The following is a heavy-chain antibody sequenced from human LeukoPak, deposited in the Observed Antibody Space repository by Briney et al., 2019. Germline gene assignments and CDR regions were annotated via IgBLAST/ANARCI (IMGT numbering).Heavy chain of an antibody. D-gene: IGHD5-24*01. V-gene: IGHV3-23*01. CDR3: AKGRKDGYNSGPRGDI. CDR2: ISGSGGST. CDR1: GFTFSSYA. Sequence: PGGSLRLSCAASGFTFSSYAMSWVRQAPGKGLEWVSAISGSGGSTYYADSVKGRFTISRDNSKNTLYLQMNSLSAEDTAVYYCAKGRKDGYNSGPRGDIWGQGTMVTVSS. J-gene: IGHJ3*02.